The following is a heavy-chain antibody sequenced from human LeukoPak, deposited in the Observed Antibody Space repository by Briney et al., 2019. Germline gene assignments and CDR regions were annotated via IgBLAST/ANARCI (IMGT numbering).Heavy chain of an antibody. CDR3: ARGPPWGHDAFDI. V-gene: IGHV3-7*01. CDR2: IKQDGSEK. D-gene: IGHD1-26*01. J-gene: IGHJ3*02. CDR1: GFTFSNYW. Sequence: GGSLRLSCAASGFTFSNYWMGWARQAPGKGLEWVANIKQDGSEKRYVDPVKGRFTISRDNAKNSLYLQMNSLRAEDTAVYYCARGPPWGHDAFDIWGQGTMVTVSS.